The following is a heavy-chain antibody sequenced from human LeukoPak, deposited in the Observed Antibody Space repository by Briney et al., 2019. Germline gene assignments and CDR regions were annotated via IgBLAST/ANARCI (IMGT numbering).Heavy chain of an antibody. CDR3: ASQETSSGWYWFDP. D-gene: IGHD6-19*01. CDR1: GFTFSSYS. J-gene: IGHJ5*02. CDR2: ISNDGTIQ. Sequence: GGSLRLSCAASGFTFSSYSMNWVRQAPGKGLEWLAVISNDGTIQYYADSVKGRFTISRDNAKNSLYLQMNSLRAEDTAVYYCASQETSSGWYWFDPWGQGTLVTVSS. V-gene: IGHV3-30*03.